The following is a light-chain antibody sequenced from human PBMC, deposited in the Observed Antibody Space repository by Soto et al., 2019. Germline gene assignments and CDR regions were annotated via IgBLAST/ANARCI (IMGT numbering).Light chain of an antibody. V-gene: IGLV2-11*01. CDR3: CSYAGNNIVV. CDR2: DVT. J-gene: IGLJ2*01. Sequence: QSALTQPRSVSGSLGQSLTISCTGASSDVGSYNYVSWYQQYPGKAPKLLIYDVTQRPSGVPDRFSGSKSGNTASLSISGLQAADEADYYCCSYAGNNIVVFGGGTKLTVL. CDR1: SSDVGSYNY.